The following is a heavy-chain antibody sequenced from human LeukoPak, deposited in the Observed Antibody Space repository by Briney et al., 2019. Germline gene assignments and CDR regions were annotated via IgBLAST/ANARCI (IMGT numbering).Heavy chain of an antibody. Sequence: GESLKISCKGSGYSFTSYWIGWVRQMPGKGLEWMGIIYPGDSDTRYSPSFQGQVTISADKSISTAYLQWSSLKASDTAMYYCARHNIRDFWSGYGEWYYYYYYYMDVWSKGTTVTVSS. D-gene: IGHD3-3*01. CDR3: ARHNIRDFWSGYGEWYYYYYYYMDV. CDR2: IYPGDSDT. V-gene: IGHV5-51*01. CDR1: GYSFTSYW. J-gene: IGHJ6*03.